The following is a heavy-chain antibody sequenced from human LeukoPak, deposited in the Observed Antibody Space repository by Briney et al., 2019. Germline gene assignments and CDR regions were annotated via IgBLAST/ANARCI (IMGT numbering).Heavy chain of an antibody. D-gene: IGHD3-10*01. CDR3: ARHRLLWFGDQHGMDV. Sequence: SQTLSLTCAVSGGSISSDAYSWNWIRQPPGKGLEWIGYIYYSGSTNYNPSLKSRVTISVDTSKNQFSLKLSSVTAADTAVYYCARHRLLWFGDQHGMDVWGQGTTVTVSS. CDR1: GGSISSDAYS. V-gene: IGHV4-30-4*07. J-gene: IGHJ6*02. CDR2: IYYSGST.